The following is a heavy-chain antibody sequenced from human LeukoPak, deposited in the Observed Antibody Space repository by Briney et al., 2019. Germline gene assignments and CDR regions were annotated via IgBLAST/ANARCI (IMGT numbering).Heavy chain of an antibody. CDR3: AKGGPNYDSREVDY. J-gene: IGHJ4*02. D-gene: IGHD3-22*01. CDR1: GFTFSSYG. V-gene: IGHV3-30*02. Sequence: GGSLRLSCAASGFTFSSYGMHWVRQAPGKGLEWVAFIRYDGSNKYYADSVRGRFTISRDNSKNTLYLQMNSLRAEDTAVYYCAKGGPNYDSREVDYWGQGTLVTVSS. CDR2: IRYDGSNK.